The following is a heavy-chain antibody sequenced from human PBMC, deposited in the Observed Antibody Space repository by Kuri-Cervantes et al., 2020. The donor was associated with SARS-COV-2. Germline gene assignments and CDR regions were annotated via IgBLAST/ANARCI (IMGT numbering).Heavy chain of an antibody. D-gene: IGHD1-20*01. Sequence: GESLKISCAASGFTFSSYSMNWVRQAPGKGLEWVSSISSSSSYIYYADSVKGRFTISRDNAKNSLYLQMNSLRAEDTAVYYCARDLGNNWNDPFDYWGQGTRVTGSS. J-gene: IGHJ4*02. CDR1: GFTFSSYS. CDR3: ARDLGNNWNDPFDY. CDR2: ISSSSSYI. V-gene: IGHV3-21*01.